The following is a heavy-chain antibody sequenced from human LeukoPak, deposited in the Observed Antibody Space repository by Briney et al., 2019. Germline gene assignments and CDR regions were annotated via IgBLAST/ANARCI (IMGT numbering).Heavy chain of an antibody. Sequence: GGSLRLSCAASGFTFDDYAMHWVRQAPGKGLEWVSGISWNSGSIGYADSVKGRFTISRDNAKNSLYLQMNSLRAEDTAVYYCARGVTGTSDYWGQGTLVTVSS. J-gene: IGHJ4*02. D-gene: IGHD1-20*01. CDR1: GFTFDDYA. CDR2: ISWNSGSI. CDR3: ARGVTGTSDY. V-gene: IGHV3-9*01.